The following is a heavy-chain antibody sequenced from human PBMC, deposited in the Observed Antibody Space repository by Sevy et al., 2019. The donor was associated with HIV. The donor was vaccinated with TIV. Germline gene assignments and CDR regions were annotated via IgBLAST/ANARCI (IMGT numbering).Heavy chain of an antibody. CDR3: ARDWAPGYYYDAIGVKRDYYFDY. J-gene: IGHJ4*02. D-gene: IGHD3-22*01. V-gene: IGHV1-18*01. Sequence: ASVKVSCKASDYTFSTQGFNWVRQAPGQGLEWMGWISAYNGNTKYAQKFQGRVTMTTDTSTSTAYMELRGLTSDDTAVDYCARDWAPGYYYDAIGVKRDYYFDYWGQGTLVTVSS. CDR1: DYTFSTQG. CDR2: ISAYNGNT.